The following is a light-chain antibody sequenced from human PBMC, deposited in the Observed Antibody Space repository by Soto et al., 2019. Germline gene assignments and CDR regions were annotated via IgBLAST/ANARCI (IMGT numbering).Light chain of an antibody. J-gene: IGLJ3*02. CDR1: SSDVGSYNL. CDR2: EVT. CDR3: CSYAGSSTLV. V-gene: IGLV2-23*02. Sequence: QSALTQPASVSGSPGQSITIPCTGTSSDVGSYNLVSWYQQHPDKAPRLMISEVTKRPSGVSDRFSGSKSGNTASLTISGLKAADEADYYCCSYAGSSTLVFGGGTKLTVL.